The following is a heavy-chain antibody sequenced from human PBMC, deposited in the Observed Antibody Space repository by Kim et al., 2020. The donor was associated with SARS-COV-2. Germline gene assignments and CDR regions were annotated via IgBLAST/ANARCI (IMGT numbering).Heavy chain of an antibody. CDR2: VHIGGTT. J-gene: IGHJ4*02. V-gene: IGHV4-59*08. CDR1: GGSLNSFY. CDR3: ARHPGAFFAY. Sequence: SETLSLTCTFSGGSLNSFYLSWIRQAPGKGLEWIGSVHIGGTTYYNSSLKSRVTISLDTSKSHFSLWLTSVTAAESAVYYCARHPGAFFAYWGPGMSVTV. D-gene: IGHD3-10*01.